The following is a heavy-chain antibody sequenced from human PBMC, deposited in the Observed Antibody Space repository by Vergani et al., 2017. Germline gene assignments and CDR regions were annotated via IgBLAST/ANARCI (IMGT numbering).Heavy chain of an antibody. J-gene: IGHJ6*02. CDR1: GGSISSSSHF. D-gene: IGHD3-16*01. CDR3: ARHVSGHYDSSYYGLDV. Sequence: QLQLHKSVPGLVKPSETLSLTCTLSGGSISSSSHFWGWLRQTPGKGLEWIGSLYYSGSTYYNPSLKSRVSISVDTSKNQFSLKLSSVTAADSAVYYCARHVSGHYDSSYYGLDVWGQGTTVTVSS. V-gene: IGHV4-39*01. CDR2: LYYSGST.